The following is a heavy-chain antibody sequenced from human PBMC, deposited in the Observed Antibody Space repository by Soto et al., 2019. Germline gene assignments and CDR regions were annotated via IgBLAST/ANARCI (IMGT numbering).Heavy chain of an antibody. V-gene: IGHV4-39*01. J-gene: IGHJ4*02. CDR3: ARYPRHGRQDYFDY. Sequence: PSETLSLTCTVSGGSISSSTSSWGGIRQPPGKGLEWIGSMYDSGTAYYNPSLRSRVTISVDTSKNQFSLRLSSVTAADPAVYFCARYPRHGRQDYFDYRGQRTLVTVSS. CDR1: GGSISSSTSS. CDR2: MYDSGTA.